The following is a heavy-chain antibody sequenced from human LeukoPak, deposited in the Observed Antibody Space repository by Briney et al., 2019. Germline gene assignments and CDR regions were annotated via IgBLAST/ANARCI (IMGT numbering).Heavy chain of an antibody. Sequence: GGSLRLSCVASGFTFSSYWMSWVRQTPGKGLEWVANIKQDGSEKNYVDSVKGRFTISRDNAKNSLYLQMNSLRANDTAVYYCARERGSGSYHPFDPWGQGTLVTVSS. CDR2: IKQDGSEK. D-gene: IGHD3-10*01. J-gene: IGHJ5*02. CDR1: GFTFSSYW. CDR3: ARERGSGSYHPFDP. V-gene: IGHV3-7*01.